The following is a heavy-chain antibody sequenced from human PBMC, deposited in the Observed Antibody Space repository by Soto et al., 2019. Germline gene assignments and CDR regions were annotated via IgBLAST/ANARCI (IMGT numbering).Heavy chain of an antibody. V-gene: IGHV3-33*01. J-gene: IGHJ6*02. CDR2: IWYDGSNK. Sequence: GGSLRLSCAASGFTFSSYGMHWVRQAPGKGLEWAAVIWYDGSNKYYADSVKGRFTISRDNSKNTLYLQMNSLRAEDTAVYYCARDAAVAGSFYYYYGMDVWGQGTTVTVYS. D-gene: IGHD6-19*01. CDR3: ARDAAVAGSFYYYYGMDV. CDR1: GFTFSSYG.